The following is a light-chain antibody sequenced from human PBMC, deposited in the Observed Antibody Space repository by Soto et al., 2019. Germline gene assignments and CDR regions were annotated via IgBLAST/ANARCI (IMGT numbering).Light chain of an antibody. CDR3: QNFGDSPFT. V-gene: IGKV3-20*01. Sequence: EVVLMQSPDTLSLSPGERATLSCRASESISSHYIAWYQHKPGQAPRLLIFGASTRATGIPERFSGSWSGTDFTLTISRLEPEDFAMYYCQNFGDSPFTFGPGTKVDIK. CDR1: ESISSHY. J-gene: IGKJ3*01. CDR2: GAS.